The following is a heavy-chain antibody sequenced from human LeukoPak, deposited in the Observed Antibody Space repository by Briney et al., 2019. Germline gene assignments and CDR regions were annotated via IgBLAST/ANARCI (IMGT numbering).Heavy chain of an antibody. J-gene: IGHJ3*02. CDR1: GFTFSTYW. CDR2: INTDGTST. Sequence: GGSLRLSCAASGFTFSTYWMHWVRQSPGKGLVWVSRINTDGTSTSYADSVKGRFTISRDNSKNTLYLQMNSLRAEDTAVYYCAKRGEAFDIWGQGTMVTVSS. CDR3: AKRGEAFDI. V-gene: IGHV3-74*01. D-gene: IGHD3-10*01.